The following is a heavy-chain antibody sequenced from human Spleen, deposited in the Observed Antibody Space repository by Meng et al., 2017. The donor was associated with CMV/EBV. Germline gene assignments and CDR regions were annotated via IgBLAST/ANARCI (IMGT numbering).Heavy chain of an antibody. CDR3: ARAEEYSSGWYGSLGNYFDY. J-gene: IGHJ4*02. CDR2: IYYSGST. D-gene: IGHD6-19*01. V-gene: IGHV4-59*01. CDR1: ISSYY. Sequence: ISSYYWSWIRQPPGKGLEWIGYIYYSGSTNYNPSLKSRVTISVDTSKNQFSLKLSSVTAADTAVYYCARAEEYSSGWYGSLGNYFDYWGQGTLVTVSS.